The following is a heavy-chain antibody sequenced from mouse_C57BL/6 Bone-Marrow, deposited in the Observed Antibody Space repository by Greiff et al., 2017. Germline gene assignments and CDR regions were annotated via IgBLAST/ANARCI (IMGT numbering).Heavy chain of an antibody. CDR2: IFPGSGST. V-gene: IGHV1-75*01. CDR3: ASVDYGNYAFAY. J-gene: IGHJ3*01. D-gene: IGHD2-1*01. CDR1: GYTFTDYY. Sequence: QVQLQQSGPELVKPGASVKISCKASGYTFTDYYINWVKQRPGQGLEWIGWIFPGSGSTYYNEKFKGKATLTVDKSSSTAYMLRSSLTSEDSAVYFCASVDYGNYAFAYWGQGTLGTVSA.